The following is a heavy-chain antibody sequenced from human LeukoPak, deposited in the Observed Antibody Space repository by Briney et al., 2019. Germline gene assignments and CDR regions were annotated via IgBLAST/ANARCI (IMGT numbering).Heavy chain of an antibody. Sequence: GRSLRLSCAASGFTFSSYAMSWVRQAPGKGLEWVSAISGSGGSTYYADSVKGRFTISRDNSKNTLYLQMNSLRAEDTAVYYCAKDYYDSSGYPHAFDIWGQGTMVTVSS. CDR1: GFTFSSYA. D-gene: IGHD3-22*01. CDR2: ISGSGGST. J-gene: IGHJ3*02. V-gene: IGHV3-23*01. CDR3: AKDYYDSSGYPHAFDI.